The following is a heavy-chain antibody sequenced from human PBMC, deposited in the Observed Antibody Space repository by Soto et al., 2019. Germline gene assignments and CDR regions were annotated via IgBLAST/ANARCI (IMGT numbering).Heavy chain of an antibody. D-gene: IGHD4-17*01. CDR1: GYTFTSYG. CDR2: ISAYNGNT. V-gene: IGHV1-18*01. CDR3: ARDCLFNYGDYHLCSFDY. J-gene: IGHJ4*02. Sequence: ASVKVSCKASGYTFTSYGISWVRQAPGQGLEWMGWISAYNGNTNYAQKLQGRVTMTTDTSTSTAYMELRSLRSDDTAVYYCARDCLFNYGDYHLCSFDYWGQGTLVTVSS.